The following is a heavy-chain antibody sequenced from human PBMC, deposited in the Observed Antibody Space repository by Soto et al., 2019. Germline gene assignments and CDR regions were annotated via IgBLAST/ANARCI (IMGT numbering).Heavy chain of an antibody. D-gene: IGHD6-19*01. CDR2: IIPIFGTA. CDR1: GGTFSSYA. Sequence: QVQLVQSGAEVKKPGSSVKVSCKASGGTFSSYAISWVRQAPGQGLEWMGGIIPIFGTANYAQKFQGRVTINADESTSTAYIELSSLRSEDTAVYYCASAYPQYSSGFPLPYYFDYWGQGTLVTVSS. CDR3: ASAYPQYSSGFPLPYYFDY. V-gene: IGHV1-69*01. J-gene: IGHJ4*02.